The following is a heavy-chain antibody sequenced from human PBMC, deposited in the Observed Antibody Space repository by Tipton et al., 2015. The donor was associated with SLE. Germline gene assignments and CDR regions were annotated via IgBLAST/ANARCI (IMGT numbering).Heavy chain of an antibody. CDR1: RFTFSIYS. CDR2: ISYDGSNK. Sequence: SLRLSCAASRFTFSIYSMHWVRQAPGKGLEWVAVISYDGSNKYYADSVKGRFTISRDNSKNTLYLQMNGLRVEDSAIYFCARESRWGRYFDYWGQGTLVTVSS. V-gene: IGHV3-30*04. CDR3: ARESRWGRYFDY. D-gene: IGHD7-27*01. J-gene: IGHJ4*02.